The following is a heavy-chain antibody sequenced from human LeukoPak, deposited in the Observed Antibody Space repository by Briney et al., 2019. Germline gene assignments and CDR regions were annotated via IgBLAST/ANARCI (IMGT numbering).Heavy chain of an antibody. J-gene: IGHJ3*02. V-gene: IGHV3-23*01. CDR1: GFTFSSYA. CDR2: IRGSGETT. D-gene: IGHD3-9*01. CDR3: AKGRYYDSVNAFDI. Sequence: GESLRLSCAASGFTFSSYAINWVRQAPGRGLEWVCVIRGSGETTYYADSVKGRFTISRDNSKNTLYLQMNSLRAEDTAVYYCAKGRYYDSVNAFDIWGQGTVVTVSS.